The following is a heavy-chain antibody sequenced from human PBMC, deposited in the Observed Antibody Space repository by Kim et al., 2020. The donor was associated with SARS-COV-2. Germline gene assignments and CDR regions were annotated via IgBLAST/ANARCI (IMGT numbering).Heavy chain of an antibody. D-gene: IGHD3-10*01. J-gene: IGHJ4*02. CDR2: GST. CDR3: AREESGDFDY. V-gene: IGHV4-31*02. Sequence: GSTNHNPSLKSRVTISVDTSKTQFSLKLSSVTAADTAVYYCAREESGDFDYWGQGTLVTVSS.